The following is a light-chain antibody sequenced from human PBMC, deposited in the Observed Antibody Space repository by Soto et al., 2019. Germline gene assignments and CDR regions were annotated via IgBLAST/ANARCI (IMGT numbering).Light chain of an antibody. CDR3: QQYNNWWT. CDR1: QSVSSS. CDR2: GAS. J-gene: IGKJ1*01. V-gene: IGKV3-15*01. Sequence: EVVMTQSPATLSMSPGERATLSCRASQSVSSSLAWYQQKPGQAPRRLIYGASTRATGIPDRFSGSGSETEFTLTISSLQAEDFAIYYCQQYNNWWTFGQGTKVEIK.